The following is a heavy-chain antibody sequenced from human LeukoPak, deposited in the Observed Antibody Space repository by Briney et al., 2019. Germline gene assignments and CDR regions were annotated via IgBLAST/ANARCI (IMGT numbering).Heavy chain of an antibody. Sequence: SETLSLTCTVSGASISNSDYYWGWIRQHPGKGLEWIGYIYYSGSTYYNPSLKSRVTISVDTSKNQFSLKLSSVTVADTAVYYCAKGNDESLESGLYFDYWGQGTLVTVSS. D-gene: IGHD1-1*01. CDR1: GASISNSDYY. CDR3: AKGNDESLESGLYFDY. J-gene: IGHJ4*02. V-gene: IGHV4-31*03. CDR2: IYYSGST.